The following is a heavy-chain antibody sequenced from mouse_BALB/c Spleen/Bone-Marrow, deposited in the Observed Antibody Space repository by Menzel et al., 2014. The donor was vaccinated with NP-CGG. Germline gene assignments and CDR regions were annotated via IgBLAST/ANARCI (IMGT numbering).Heavy chain of an antibody. CDR2: ISGGSRFI. J-gene: IGHJ4*01. D-gene: IGHD1-2*01. Sequence: EVQRVVFGGGLVQPGGSRKLSCAASGFTFSSFGMHWDRQAPAKGLESVAYISGGSRFICYAATVKGRFTISRDNPKNPLFLQMTSRRSEDTAIYYCARKDYFGYAAMDYWGQGTSVNVS. CDR3: ARKDYFGYAAMDY. V-gene: IGHV5-17*02. CDR1: GFTFSSFG.